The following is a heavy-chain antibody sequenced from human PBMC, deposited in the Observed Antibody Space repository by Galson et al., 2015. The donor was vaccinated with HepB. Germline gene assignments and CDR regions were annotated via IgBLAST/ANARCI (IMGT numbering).Heavy chain of an antibody. CDR3: ARDTKMFTGIDYMDV. D-gene: IGHD1-1*01. J-gene: IGHJ6*03. V-gene: IGHV3-33*01. CDR1: GFTLTNHG. Sequence: SLRLSCEPSGFTLTNHGMHWVRQAPGKGLEWVAVIWHDGSKTNYVDSVRGRFTISRDNSENTVYLQMNSLRAEDTAVYYCARDTKMFTGIDYMDVWGKGTAVTVSS. CDR2: IWHDGSKT.